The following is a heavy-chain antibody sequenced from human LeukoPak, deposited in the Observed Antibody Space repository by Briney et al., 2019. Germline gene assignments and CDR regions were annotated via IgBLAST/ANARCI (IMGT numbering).Heavy chain of an antibody. Sequence: GASVKVFCKASGYTFINYGFTWVRQAPGQGLEWMRWISGYNGNTDYLQKFQGRVTMTTDTSTNTVYMELRSLSSDDTAVYYCARVSTNSRVGGYDPQWYFDLWGRGTLVTVSS. CDR1: GYTFINYG. CDR2: ISGYNGNT. J-gene: IGHJ2*01. V-gene: IGHV1-18*04. D-gene: IGHD5-12*01. CDR3: ARVSTNSRVGGYDPQWYFDL.